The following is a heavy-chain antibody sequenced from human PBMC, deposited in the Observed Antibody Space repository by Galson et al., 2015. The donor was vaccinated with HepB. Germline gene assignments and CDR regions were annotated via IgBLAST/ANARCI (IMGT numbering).Heavy chain of an antibody. CDR3: ARHNIAERPGIDY. CDR1: GGSISISSYY. J-gene: IGHJ4*02. CDR2: IYYSGST. Sequence: SEPLSLTCTVSGGSISISSYYWGWIRQPPGKGLEWIGSIYYSGSTYYNPSLKSRVTISVDTAKNQFSLKLSSVTAADTAVYYCARHNIAERPGIDYWGQGTLVTVSS. D-gene: IGHD6-13*01. V-gene: IGHV4-39*01.